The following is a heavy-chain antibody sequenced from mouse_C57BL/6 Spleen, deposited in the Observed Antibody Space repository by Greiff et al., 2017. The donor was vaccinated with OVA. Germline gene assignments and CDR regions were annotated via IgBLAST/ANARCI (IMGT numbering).Heavy chain of an antibody. CDR2: ISNGGGST. CDR1: GFTFSDYY. D-gene: IGHD1-1*01. V-gene: IGHV5-12*01. CDR3: ARRDYDRWYFDV. J-gene: IGHJ1*03. Sequence: EVQRVESGGGLVQPGGSLKLSCAASGFTFSDYYMYWVRQTPEKRLEWVAYISNGGGSTYYPDTVKGRFTITRDNANNTLYLQMSRLKSEDTAMYYCARRDYDRWYFDVWGTGTTVTVSS.